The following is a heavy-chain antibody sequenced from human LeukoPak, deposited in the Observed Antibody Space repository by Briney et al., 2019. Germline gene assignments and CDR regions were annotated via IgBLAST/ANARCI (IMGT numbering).Heavy chain of an antibody. CDR3: ARLAPMITFGGVISKGYYFDY. V-gene: IGHV3-48*02. CDR2: ISSSSSTI. CDR1: GFTFSSYS. J-gene: IGHJ4*02. Sequence: GGSLRLSCAASGFTFSSYSMNWVRQAPGKGLEWVSYISSSSSTIYYADSVKGRFTISRDNAKNSLYLQMNSLRDEDTAVYYCARLAPMITFGGVISKGYYFDYWGQGTLVTVSS. D-gene: IGHD3-16*02.